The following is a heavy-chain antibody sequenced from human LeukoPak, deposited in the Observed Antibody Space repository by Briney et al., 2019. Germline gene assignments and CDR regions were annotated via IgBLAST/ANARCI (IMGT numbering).Heavy chain of an antibody. Sequence: PSETLSLTCTVSGGSITSGSYYWGWIRQPPGKGLEWIGSIYYSGSTYYNPSFKGRDTKSVDTSKNQFSLKLSSVTAADTAVYYCVSVGSSGWYLGSPWGQGTLVTVPS. CDR2: IYYSGST. CDR3: VSVGSSGWYLGSP. CDR1: GGSITSGSYY. D-gene: IGHD6-19*01. J-gene: IGHJ5*02. V-gene: IGHV4-39*01.